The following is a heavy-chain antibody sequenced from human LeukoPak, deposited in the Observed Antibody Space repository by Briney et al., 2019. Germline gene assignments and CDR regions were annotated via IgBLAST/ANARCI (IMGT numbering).Heavy chain of an antibody. CDR1: GFTFSSYA. J-gene: IGHJ4*02. V-gene: IGHV3-23*01. CDR2: ISGSGGST. D-gene: IGHD3-22*01. Sequence: PGGSLRPSCAASGFTFSSYAMSWVRQAPGKGLEWVSAISGSGGSTYYADSVKGRFTISRDNSKNTLYLQMNSLRAEDTAVYYCAKGGYYDSSGYYIGVDYWGQGTLVTVSS. CDR3: AKGGYYDSSGYYIGVDY.